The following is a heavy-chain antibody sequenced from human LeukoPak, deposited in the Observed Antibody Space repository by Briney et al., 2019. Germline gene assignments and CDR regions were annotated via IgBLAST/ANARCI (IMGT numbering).Heavy chain of an antibody. CDR3: AKDLSPGVY. Sequence: GGSLRLSCAASGFTFSSYWMHWVRQAPGKGLVWVSRISSDGTSTSYADSVKGRFTISRDNSKNTLYLQMNSLRAEDTAVYYCAKDLSPGVYWGQGTLVTVSS. D-gene: IGHD2-8*01. V-gene: IGHV3-74*01. J-gene: IGHJ4*02. CDR2: ISSDGTST. CDR1: GFTFSSYW.